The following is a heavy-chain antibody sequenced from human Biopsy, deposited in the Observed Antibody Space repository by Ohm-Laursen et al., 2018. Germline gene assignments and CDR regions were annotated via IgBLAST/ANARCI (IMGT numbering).Heavy chain of an antibody. D-gene: IGHD3-9*01. CDR3: ATKLTGYFHH. J-gene: IGHJ1*01. CDR1: GGTFSNYG. V-gene: IGHV1-69*06. Sequence: FSVKVSCKVPGGTFSNYGVNWVRQAPGQGLEWLGGNIPILGTGNYAQKFQDRVTVAADTSTSTATMELRSLRSDDTAVYYCATKLTGYFHHWGQGTLVIVSS. CDR2: NIPILGTG.